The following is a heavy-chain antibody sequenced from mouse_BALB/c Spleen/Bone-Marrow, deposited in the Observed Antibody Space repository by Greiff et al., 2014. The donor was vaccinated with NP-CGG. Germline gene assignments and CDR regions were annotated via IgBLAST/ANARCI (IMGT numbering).Heavy chain of an antibody. CDR2: IWADGST. Sequence: QVQLKESGPGLVAPSQSLSISCTVSGFPLTSYGVHWVRQPPGKGLEWLGVIWADGSTNYNSALMSRLSISKDNSKSQVFLKMNSLQTDDTAMYYCARITTATGAMDYWGQGTSVTVSS. CDR1: GFPLTSYG. J-gene: IGHJ4*01. V-gene: IGHV2-9*02. D-gene: IGHD1-2*01. CDR3: ARITTATGAMDY.